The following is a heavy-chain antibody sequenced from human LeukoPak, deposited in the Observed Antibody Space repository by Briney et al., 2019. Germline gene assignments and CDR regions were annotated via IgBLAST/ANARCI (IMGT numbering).Heavy chain of an antibody. CDR2: IKQDGSEK. CDR1: GFTFSSYW. CDR3: ARGGQVIWFGELFYFDY. V-gene: IGHV3-7*01. J-gene: IGHJ4*02. Sequence: PGGSLRLSCAASGFTFSSYWMSWVRQAPGKGLEWVANIKQDGSEKYYVDSVKGRFTISRDNAKNSLYLQMNSLRAEDTAVYYCARGGQVIWFGELFYFDYWGQGTLVTVSS. D-gene: IGHD3-10*01.